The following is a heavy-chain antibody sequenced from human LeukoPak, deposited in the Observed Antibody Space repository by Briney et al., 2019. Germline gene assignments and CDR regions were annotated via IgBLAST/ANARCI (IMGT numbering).Heavy chain of an antibody. D-gene: IGHD3-22*01. CDR2: ISGSGGST. CDR1: GFTFSSYA. J-gene: IGHJ6*03. CDR3: AKDSYDSSGYYYDYYYYMDV. Sequence: GGSLRLSCAASGFTFSSYAMSWVRQAPGKGLEWVSAISGSGGSTYYADSVKGRFTISRDNSKNTLYLQMNSLRAEDTAVYYCAKDSYDSSGYYYDYYYYMDVWGKGTTVTVSS. V-gene: IGHV3-23*01.